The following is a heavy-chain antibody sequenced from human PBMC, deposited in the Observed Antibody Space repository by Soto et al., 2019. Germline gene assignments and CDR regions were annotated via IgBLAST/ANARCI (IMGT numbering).Heavy chain of an antibody. CDR1: GFTFSNAW. V-gene: IGHV3-15*01. Sequence: PGGSLRLSCASSGFTFSNAWMILVRQAPGKGLEWVARIKSKIDGGTMDHAAPLKGRFTISRDDSKNTLYLQMDSLETEDTAVYYCTTYDYIWGSDRYRWAHWGQGVLVTVSS. D-gene: IGHD3-16*02. J-gene: IGHJ4*02. CDR2: IKSKIDGGTM. CDR3: TTYDYIWGSDRYRWAH.